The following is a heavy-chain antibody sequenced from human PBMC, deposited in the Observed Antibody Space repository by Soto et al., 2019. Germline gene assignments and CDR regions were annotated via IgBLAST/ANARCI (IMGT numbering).Heavy chain of an antibody. CDR1: GFTFSSYA. CDR2: ITYIGGAT. CDR3: AKVSSLYGDYVPASGLDDF. V-gene: IGHV3-23*01. D-gene: IGHD4-17*01. Sequence: GQLLESGGGLVQPGGSLRLSCAASGFTFSSYAMAWVRQAPGKGLEWVSGITYIGGATFYSDSVKGRFTISRDNSKNTLYLQMNSLRAEDTAVYYCAKVSSLYGDYVPASGLDDFWGQGTLVTVSS. J-gene: IGHJ4*02.